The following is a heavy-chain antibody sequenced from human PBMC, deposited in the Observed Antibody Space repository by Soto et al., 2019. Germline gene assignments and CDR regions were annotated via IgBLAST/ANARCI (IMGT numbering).Heavy chain of an antibody. Sequence: QVQLVQSGAEVKKPGSSVKVSCKASGGTFSSYAISWVRQAPGQGLEWMGGIIPIFGTANYAQKVPGRVTITADESTSTAYMDLSSLRSEDTAVYYCARVGKRPGSSLGYHGMDVWGQGTTVTVAS. CDR2: IIPIFGTA. CDR1: GGTFSSYA. D-gene: IGHD6-6*01. J-gene: IGHJ6*02. CDR3: ARVGKRPGSSLGYHGMDV. V-gene: IGHV1-69*01.